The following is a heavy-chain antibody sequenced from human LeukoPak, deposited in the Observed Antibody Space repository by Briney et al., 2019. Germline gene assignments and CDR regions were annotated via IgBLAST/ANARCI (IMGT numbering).Heavy chain of an antibody. Sequence: AGSLTLSCAASGFTFSIYGLHWVRQAPGKGLEWVAVIWNDGSNKDYVDSVKRPFTISRENSKNTLYLQMNSLRAEDTAVYYCARNFDYWGQGNLVTVSS. CDR3: ARNFDY. J-gene: IGHJ4*02. CDR1: GFTFSIYG. CDR2: IWNDGSNK. V-gene: IGHV3-33*01.